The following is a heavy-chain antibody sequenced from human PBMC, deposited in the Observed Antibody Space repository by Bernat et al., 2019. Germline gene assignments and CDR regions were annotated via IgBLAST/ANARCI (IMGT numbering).Heavy chain of an antibody. J-gene: IGHJ4*02. Sequence: EVQLVESGGGLVQPGGSLRLSCAASGFTFSSYWMSWVRQAPGKGLGWVSSISSSSTYIYYADSVKGRFTISRDNAKNSLYLQMNSLRAEDTAVYYCARLYSRSSPFDYWGPGTLVTVSS. CDR2: ISSSSTYI. CDR1: GFTFSSYW. CDR3: ARLYSRSSPFDY. V-gene: IGHV3-21*01. D-gene: IGHD6-6*01.